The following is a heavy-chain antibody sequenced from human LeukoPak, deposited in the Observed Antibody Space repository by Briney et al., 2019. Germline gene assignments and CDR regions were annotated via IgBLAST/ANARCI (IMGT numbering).Heavy chain of an antibody. J-gene: IGHJ4*02. D-gene: IGHD5-18*01. CDR2: INPSGGST. CDR3: ARDDSGYSYGYLSFDY. CDR1: GYTFTSYY. V-gene: IGHV1-46*01. Sequence: ASVKVSCKASGYTFTSYYMHWVRQAPGQGLEWMGIINPSGGSTSYAQKFQGRVTMTRDTSTSTVYMELSSLRSEDTAVYYCARDDSGYSYGYLSFDYWGQGTLVTVSS.